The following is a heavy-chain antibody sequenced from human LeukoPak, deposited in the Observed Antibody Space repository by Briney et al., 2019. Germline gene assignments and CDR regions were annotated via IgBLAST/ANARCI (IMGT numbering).Heavy chain of an antibody. J-gene: IGHJ3*02. CDR3: ARAPAYDAFDI. CDR2: IYHSGST. Sequence: SETLSLTCTVSGYSISSGYYWGWIRQPPGKGLEWIGSIYHSGSTYYNPSLKSRVTISVDTSKNQSSLKLSSVTAADTAVYYCARAPAYDAFDIWGQGTMVTVSS. D-gene: IGHD1-14*01. CDR1: GYSISSGYY. V-gene: IGHV4-38-2*02.